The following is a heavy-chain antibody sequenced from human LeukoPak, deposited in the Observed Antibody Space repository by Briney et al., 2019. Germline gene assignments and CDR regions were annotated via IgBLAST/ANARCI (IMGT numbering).Heavy chain of an antibody. CDR3: ARDYRDADAFDI. CDR1: GGSISTGTYY. D-gene: IGHD3-16*02. Sequence: TSETLSLTCTVSGGSISTGTYYWSWIRQPAGKGLEWIGRIYTSGSTNYNPSLRSRVTISVDTSKNQFSLKLSSVTAVDTAVYYCARDYRDADAFDIWGQGTMVTVSS. V-gene: IGHV4-61*02. J-gene: IGHJ3*02. CDR2: IYTSGST.